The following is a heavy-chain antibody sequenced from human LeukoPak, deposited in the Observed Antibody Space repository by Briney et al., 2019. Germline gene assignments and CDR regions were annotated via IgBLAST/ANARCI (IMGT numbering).Heavy chain of an antibody. CDR3: ARGLDS. J-gene: IGHJ5*01. Sequence: GVFLRLTYAAPVSTLSSEWVHWVRQAPGKGLVCVSYINGVGSSTNYADSVRGGFTISRDNAKKTLYLQMNRLRDEDTAVYYCARGLDSWGLGTLVSDSS. CDR2: INGVGSST. CDR1: VSTLSSEW. V-gene: IGHV3-74*01.